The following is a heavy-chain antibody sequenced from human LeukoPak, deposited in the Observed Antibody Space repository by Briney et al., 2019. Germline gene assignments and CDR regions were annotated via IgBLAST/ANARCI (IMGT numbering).Heavy chain of an antibody. J-gene: IGHJ6*02. CDR2: INPSGGST. CDR1: GYTFTSYY. D-gene: IGHD2-2*01. CDR3: ASAVSSLYYYYGMDV. V-gene: IGHV1-46*01. Sequence: GASVKVSCKAYGYTFTSYYMHWVRQAPGQGLEWLGIINPSGGSTSYAQKFQGRVTMTRDTSTSTVYVELSSLRSEDTAVYYCASAVSSLYYYYGMDVWGQGTTVTVSS.